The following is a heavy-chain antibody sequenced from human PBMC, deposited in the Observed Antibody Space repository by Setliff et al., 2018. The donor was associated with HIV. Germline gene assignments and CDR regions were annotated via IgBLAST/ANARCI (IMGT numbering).Heavy chain of an antibody. CDR1: GFSIKNDNW. CDR2: IFHDGTV. V-gene: IGHV4-4*02. CDR3: ARDKGRPHHFDNNGYYRSDTFDI. J-gene: IGHJ3*02. Sequence: SETLSLTCVVSGFSIKNDNWWNWVRQTPGKGLEWIGQIFHDGTVTYKPSLESRVTILIDILKNQISLNVTSVTAADTAIYYCARDKGRPHHFDNNGYYRSDTFDIWGHGTMVTVSS. D-gene: IGHD3-22*01.